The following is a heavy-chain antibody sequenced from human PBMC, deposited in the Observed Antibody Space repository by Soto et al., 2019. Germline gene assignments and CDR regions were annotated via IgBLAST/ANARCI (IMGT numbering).Heavy chain of an antibody. D-gene: IGHD2-15*01. V-gene: IGHV4-34*01. CDR2: INHSGST. CDR3: ARGLGNYYYYGMDV. J-gene: IGHJ6*02. CDR1: GGSFSGYY. Sequence: PSETLSLTCAVYGGSFSGYYRSWIRQPPGKGLEWIGEINHSGSTNYNPSLKSRVTISVDTSKNQFSLKLSSVTAADTAVYYCARGLGNYYYYGMDVWGQGTTVTVSS.